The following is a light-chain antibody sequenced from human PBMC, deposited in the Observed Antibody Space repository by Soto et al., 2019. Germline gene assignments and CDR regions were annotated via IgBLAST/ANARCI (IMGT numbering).Light chain of an antibody. Sequence: EIVMTQSPATLSVSPGERATLSCRASQSVGSNLAWYQLQPGQAPRLLIYGASTRATGIPARFSGSGSGTDFTLTISSLQSEDFAIYFCQQYNNWPPDRTFGQGTKVEIK. J-gene: IGKJ1*01. CDR3: QQYNNWPPDRT. V-gene: IGKV3-15*01. CDR2: GAS. CDR1: QSVGSN.